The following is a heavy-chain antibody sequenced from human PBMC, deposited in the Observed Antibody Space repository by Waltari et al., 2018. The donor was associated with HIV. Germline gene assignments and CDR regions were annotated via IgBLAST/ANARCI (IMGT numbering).Heavy chain of an antibody. CDR2: ISYDGSNK. Sequence: QVQLVESGGGVVQPGRSLSLSCAASGFTFSSYAMHWVCQAPGKGREWVEVISYDGSNKYYADSVKGRFTISRDNSKNTLYLQMNSLRAEDTAVYYCARAGGCSSTSCPGAHYFDYWGQGTLVTVSS. V-gene: IGHV3-30-3*01. CDR3: ARAGGCSSTSCPGAHYFDY. CDR1: GFTFSSYA. D-gene: IGHD2-2*01. J-gene: IGHJ4*02.